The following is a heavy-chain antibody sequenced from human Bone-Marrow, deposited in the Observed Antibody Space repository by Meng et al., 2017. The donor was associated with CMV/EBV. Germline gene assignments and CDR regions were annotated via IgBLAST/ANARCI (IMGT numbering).Heavy chain of an antibody. CDR2: MNPNIGNT. CDR3: AKGLFGMIDS. V-gene: IGHV1-8*01. Sequence: ASVMVSCQASGNTFTGYDINWVRQATRHGLEWMGWMNPNIGNTVYAQKFESRVTITRNTSISTAYMELSSLKSGDTAVYYCAKGLFGMIDSWGQGTLVTVSS. D-gene: IGHD3-3*01. J-gene: IGHJ4*02. CDR1: GNTFTGYD.